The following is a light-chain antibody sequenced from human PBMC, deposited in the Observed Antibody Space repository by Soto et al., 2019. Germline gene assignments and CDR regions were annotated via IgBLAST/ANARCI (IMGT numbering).Light chain of an antibody. CDR2: DVS. CDR3: SSYAGSNNYV. J-gene: IGLJ1*01. V-gene: IGLV2-8*01. Sequence: QSALTQPPSASGSPGQSVTISCTGTSSDVGGYNSVSWYQHHPGKAPKLMIYDVSKRPSGVPDRFSGSKSANTASLTVSGLLAEDEADYYCSSYAGSNNYVFGTGTKLTVL. CDR1: SSDVGGYNS.